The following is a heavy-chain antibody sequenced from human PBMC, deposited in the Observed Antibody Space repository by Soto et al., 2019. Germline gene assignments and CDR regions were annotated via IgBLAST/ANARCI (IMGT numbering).Heavy chain of an antibody. Sequence: GGSPKTHCKGSGYRFTNYWISWVRQMPRKGLELMGRIDPSDSYTSYSPSFQGHVTISADKSINSVYLQWSSLKASDTAMYYCARFRSTVYGMDVWGQGTTVTV. CDR1: GYRFTNYW. CDR2: IDPSDSYT. J-gene: IGHJ6*02. V-gene: IGHV5-10-1*01. CDR3: ARFRSTVYGMDV. D-gene: IGHD2-2*01.